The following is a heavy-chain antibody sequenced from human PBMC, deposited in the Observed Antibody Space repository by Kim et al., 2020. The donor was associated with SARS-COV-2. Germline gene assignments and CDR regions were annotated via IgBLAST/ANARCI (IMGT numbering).Heavy chain of an antibody. D-gene: IGHD3-10*01. CDR2: IYYSGST. V-gene: IGHV4-39*01. Sequence: SETLSLTCTVSGGSISSSSYYWGWIRQPPGKGLEWIGSIYYSGSTYYNPSLKCRVTISVDTSKNQFSLKLSSVTAADTAVYYCVMGGIEIITPDYWGQGTLVTVSS. J-gene: IGHJ4*02. CDR1: GGSISSSSYY. CDR3: VMGGIEIITPDY.